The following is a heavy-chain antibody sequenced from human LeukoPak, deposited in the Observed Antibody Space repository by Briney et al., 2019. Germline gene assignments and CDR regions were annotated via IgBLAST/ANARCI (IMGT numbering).Heavy chain of an antibody. D-gene: IGHD4-23*01. J-gene: IGHJ3*02. V-gene: IGHV3-30*19. CDR1: GFTFSSYG. Sequence: GGSLRLSCAASGFTFSSYGMHWVRQAPGKGLEWVAVISYDGSNKYYADSVKGRFTISRDNSKNTLYLQMNSLRAEDTAVYYCVSVAQAAFDIWGQGTMVTVSS. CDR3: VSVAQAAFDI. CDR2: ISYDGSNK.